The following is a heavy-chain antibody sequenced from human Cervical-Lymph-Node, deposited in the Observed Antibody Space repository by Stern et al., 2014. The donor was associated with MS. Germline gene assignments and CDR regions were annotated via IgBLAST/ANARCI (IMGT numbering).Heavy chain of an antibody. CDR2: INPSGGST. Sequence: VQLVQSGAEVKKPGASVKVSCKASGYPLTSYYMHWVRQDPGQGLEWMGIINPSGGSTSYAQKFQGRVTMARDTSTSTVYMELSSLRSEDTAVYYCARIAAADDFDYWGQGTLVTVSS. J-gene: IGHJ4*02. D-gene: IGHD6-13*01. CDR3: ARIAAADDFDY. CDR1: GYPLTSYY. V-gene: IGHV1-46*03.